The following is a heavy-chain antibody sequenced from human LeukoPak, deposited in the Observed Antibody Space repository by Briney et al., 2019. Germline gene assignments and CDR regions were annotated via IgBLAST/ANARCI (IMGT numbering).Heavy chain of an antibody. V-gene: IGHV3-23*01. J-gene: IGHJ4*02. CDR3: AKRGVVIRVILVGFHKEAYYFDS. D-gene: IGHD3-22*01. Sequence: GGSLRVSCAASGFTFRTYTMRWVRQAPGKGLEWVSPISVSGGSTYYADSVKGRFTISRDNSKTTLYLQMKNLRAGDTAVYFCAKRGVVIRVILVGFHKEAYYFDSWGQGALVTVSS. CDR2: ISVSGGST. CDR1: GFTFRTYT.